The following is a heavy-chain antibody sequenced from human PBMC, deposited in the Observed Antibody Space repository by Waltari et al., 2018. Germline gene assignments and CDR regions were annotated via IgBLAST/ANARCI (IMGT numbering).Heavy chain of an antibody. CDR2: IYSGITT. V-gene: IGHV3-53*03. CDR1: GSLVGATS. J-gene: IGHJ4*02. CDR3: ARGHCTGVSCHSGDHLAL. D-gene: IGHD2-8*02. Sequence: EMNLLASAGGLVQPGGSLSLSCAAPGSLVGATSMTRVRQAPGKAVETVSVIYSGITTYYADSAKDRFIISRDNSKNTLFLQMNSLRAEETAVYYCARGHCTGVSCHSGDHLALWGQGPLGTVSS.